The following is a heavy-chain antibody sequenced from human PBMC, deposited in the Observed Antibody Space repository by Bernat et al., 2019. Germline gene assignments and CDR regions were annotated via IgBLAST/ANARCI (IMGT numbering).Heavy chain of an antibody. V-gene: IGHV3-49*05. Sequence: EVQMVESGGDLVKPGRSLRLSCTAPGFTFGDYAMSWFRQAPGKGLEWVGFIRSKPYGGATEYAASVKGRFTISRDDSQSIAYLQMNSLKTEDTAVYYCAIPIVGSGWSRDFDCWGQGTLVTVSS. CDR2: IRSKPYGGAT. D-gene: IGHD6-19*01. CDR3: AIPIVGSGWSRDFDC. CDR1: GFTFGDYA. J-gene: IGHJ4*02.